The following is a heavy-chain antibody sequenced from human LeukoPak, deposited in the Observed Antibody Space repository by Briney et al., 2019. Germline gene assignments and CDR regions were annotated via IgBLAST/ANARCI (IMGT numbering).Heavy chain of an antibody. J-gene: IGHJ6*03. Sequence: SETLSLTCTVSGGSVSTSAFYWGWIRQPPGKGLEWIGSIYDSGNEFYNPSLKSRVTISADTSKNQFSLKLNSVTAADTAMYYCARQISDYYHYYMDVWGEGITVTVSS. CDR2: IYDSGNE. D-gene: IGHD2/OR15-2a*01. CDR3: ARQISDYYHYYMDV. V-gene: IGHV4-39*01. CDR1: GGSVSTSAFY.